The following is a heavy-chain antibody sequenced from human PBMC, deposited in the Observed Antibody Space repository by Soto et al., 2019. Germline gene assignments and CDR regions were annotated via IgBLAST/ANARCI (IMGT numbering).Heavy chain of an antibody. Sequence: QVQLVQSGAEVKKPGASVKVSCKASGYTFTSYGISWVRQAPGQGLEWMGWISAYNDNTNYAQKLQGRVTMTTDTSTSTAYMELRSLRSDDTAVYYCATSSGYDYYYYYYGMDVWGQGTTVTVSS. CDR1: GYTFTSYG. J-gene: IGHJ6*02. D-gene: IGHD5-12*01. CDR2: ISAYNDNT. CDR3: ATSSGYDYYYYYYGMDV. V-gene: IGHV1-18*04.